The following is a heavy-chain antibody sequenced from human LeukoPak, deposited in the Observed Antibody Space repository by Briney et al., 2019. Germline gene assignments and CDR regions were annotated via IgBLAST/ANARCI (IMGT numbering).Heavy chain of an antibody. D-gene: IGHD3-10*01. Sequence: SVKVSCKASGGTFSSYAISWVRQAPGQGLEWMGRIIPILGIANYAQKFQGRVTITADKSTSTAYMELSSLRSEDTAVYYCAGSRPGSYYNSYFDYWGQGTLVTVSS. J-gene: IGHJ4*02. CDR1: GGTFSSYA. CDR3: AGSRPGSYYNSYFDY. CDR2: IIPILGIA. V-gene: IGHV1-69*04.